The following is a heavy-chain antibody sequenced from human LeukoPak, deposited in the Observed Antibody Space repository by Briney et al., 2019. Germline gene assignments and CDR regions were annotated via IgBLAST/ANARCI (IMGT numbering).Heavy chain of an antibody. Sequence: PGGSLRLSCAASGFTFSSYAMHWVRQAPGKGLEWVAVISYDGSNKYYADSVKGRFTISRDNSKNTLYLQVNSLRAEDTAVYYCARAVSIAVAGTRYWGQGTLVTVSS. CDR2: ISYDGSNK. CDR3: ARAVSIAVAGTRY. CDR1: GFTFSSYA. D-gene: IGHD6-19*01. J-gene: IGHJ4*02. V-gene: IGHV3-30-3*01.